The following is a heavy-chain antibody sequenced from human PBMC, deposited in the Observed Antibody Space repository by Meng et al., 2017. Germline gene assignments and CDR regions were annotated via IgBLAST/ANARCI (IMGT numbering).Heavy chain of an antibody. CDR1: GFTFSSYS. J-gene: IGHJ5*02. V-gene: IGHV3-21*01. Sequence: GESLKISCAASGFTFSSYSMNWVRQAPGKGLDWVSSISSSSSYIYYADSVKGRFTISRDNAKNSLYLQMNSLRAEDTAVYYCARKNTYYYDSSGYYHAFDPWGQGTLVTVSS. CDR2: ISSSSSYI. CDR3: ARKNTYYYDSSGYYHAFDP. D-gene: IGHD3-22*01.